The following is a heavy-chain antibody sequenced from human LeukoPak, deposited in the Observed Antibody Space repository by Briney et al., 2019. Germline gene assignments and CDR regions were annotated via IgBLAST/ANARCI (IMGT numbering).Heavy chain of an antibody. D-gene: IGHD1-26*01. V-gene: IGHV1-3*01. Sequence: GASVKVSCKASGYTFTSYAMHWVRQAPGQRLEWMGWINAGNGNTKYSQKFQGRVTITRDTSASTAYMELRSLRSDDTAVYYCARWSGSYYDHFDYWGQGTLVTVSS. CDR2: INAGNGNT. CDR3: ARWSGSYYDHFDY. CDR1: GYTFTSYA. J-gene: IGHJ4*02.